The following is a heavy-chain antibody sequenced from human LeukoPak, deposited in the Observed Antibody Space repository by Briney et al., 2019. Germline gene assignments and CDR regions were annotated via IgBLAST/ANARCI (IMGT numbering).Heavy chain of an antibody. Sequence: GGSLRLSCAASGFTLSYYWLDSVRQAPGKGLEWVANIKEDGREKYYVDSVKGRFTISRDNAKNSLFLQMNSLRAEDTAVYYCARTLRGGGALDYWGQGTLVTVSS. V-gene: IGHV3-7*03. D-gene: IGHD3-16*01. CDR1: GFTLSYYW. J-gene: IGHJ4*02. CDR2: IKEDGREK. CDR3: ARTLRGGGALDY.